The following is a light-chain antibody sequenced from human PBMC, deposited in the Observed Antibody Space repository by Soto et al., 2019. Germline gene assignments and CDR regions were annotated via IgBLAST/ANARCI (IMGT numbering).Light chain of an antibody. CDR1: SSDVGRYNR. J-gene: IGLJ2*01. V-gene: IGLV2-8*01. CDR2: EVN. CDR3: CSFTGTTIGV. Sequence: QSALTQPPSASGSPGQSVTISCTGTSSDVGRYNRVSWYHHYPGKAPKLMIYEVNKRPSEVPDRFSGSKSGNTASLTVSGLQAEDAADYYCCSFTGTTIGVFGGGTKVTVL.